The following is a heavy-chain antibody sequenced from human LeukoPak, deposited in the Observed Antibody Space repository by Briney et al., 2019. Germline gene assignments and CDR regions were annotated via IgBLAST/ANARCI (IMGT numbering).Heavy chain of an antibody. Sequence: PGGSLRLSCAASGFTFSGYYMHWVRQAPGKGLVWVSRIKSDGSTTNYADSVKGRFTISRDNAKNTLYPQMNSLRAEDTAVYYCVRVAPLDNSGPTWGQGTLVTVSS. D-gene: IGHD3-22*01. V-gene: IGHV3-74*01. CDR2: IKSDGSTT. CDR3: VRVAPLDNSGPT. J-gene: IGHJ5*02. CDR1: GFTFSGYY.